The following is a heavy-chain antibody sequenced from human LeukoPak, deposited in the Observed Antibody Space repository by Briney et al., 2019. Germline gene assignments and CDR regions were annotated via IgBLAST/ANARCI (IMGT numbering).Heavy chain of an antibody. D-gene: IGHD4/OR15-4a*01. J-gene: IGHJ4*02. CDR1: GDSVSDNSHS. CDR3: ARGIVVLSGAAPFDS. Sequence: SETLSLTCTVSGDSVSDNSHSWGWIRQAPGKGLEWVGSIYFAGSPFFRPSLKSRLTLSLDTAKNQFSMSLSSVTAADTAFYYCARGIVVLSGAAPFDSWGQGALVTVSS. CDR2: IYFAGSP. V-gene: IGHV4-39*07.